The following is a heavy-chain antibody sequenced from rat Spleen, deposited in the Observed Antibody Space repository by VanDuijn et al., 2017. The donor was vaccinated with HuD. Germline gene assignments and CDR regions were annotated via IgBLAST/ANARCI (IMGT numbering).Heavy chain of an antibody. D-gene: IGHD1-9*01. J-gene: IGHJ2*01. CDR3: AILYYGYTAFDY. CDR1: GFSLISNT. Sequence: QVQLKESGPGLVQPSQTLSLTCAVSGFSLISNTISWVRQPPGKGLEWMGGIWGDGSTNYNSAIKSRLSISRDTSKSQVFLKMNSLETEDTAMYFCAILYYGYTAFDYWGQGVMVTVSS. CDR2: IWGDGST. V-gene: IGHV2-15*01.